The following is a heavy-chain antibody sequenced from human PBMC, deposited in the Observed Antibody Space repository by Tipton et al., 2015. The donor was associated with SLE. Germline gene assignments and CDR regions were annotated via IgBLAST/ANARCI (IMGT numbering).Heavy chain of an antibody. CDR1: GFSFSSYS. V-gene: IGHV3-21*05. J-gene: IGHJ3*02. CDR3: ATTGEDGFDI. CDR2: ISSSGTYT. D-gene: IGHD1-1*01. Sequence: LSLTCAASGFSFSSYSVTWVRQAPGKGLEWLSYISSSGTYTNYADSVKGRFTISRDNAKNSLFLQMHRLRDEDTAVYYCATTGEDGFDIWGQGTMVTVSS.